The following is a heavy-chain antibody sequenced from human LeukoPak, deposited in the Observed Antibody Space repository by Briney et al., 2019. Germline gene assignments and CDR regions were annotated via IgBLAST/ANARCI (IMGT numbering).Heavy chain of an antibody. V-gene: IGHV6-1*01. CDR2: TYYRSKWYN. CDR3: AREPPPSAAAWPSEPYYYYYYMDV. Sequence: SQTLSLTCAISGDSVSSSSAAWNWIRQSPSRGLEWLGRTYYRSKWYNDYAVSVKSRITINPDTSKNQFSLQLNSVTPEDTAVYYCAREPPPSAAAWPSEPYYYYYYMDVWGKGTTVTISS. J-gene: IGHJ6*03. D-gene: IGHD6-13*01. CDR1: GDSVSSSSAA.